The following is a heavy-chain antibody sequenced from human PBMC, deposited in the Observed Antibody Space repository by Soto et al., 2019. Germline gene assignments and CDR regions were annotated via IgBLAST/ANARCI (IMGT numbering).Heavy chain of an antibody. CDR1: GYAFSQFY. V-gene: IGHV1-2*04. J-gene: IGHJ6*04. Sequence: QVPLVQSGAEVKKPGASVKVSCKASGYAFSQFYIHWMRQAPGQGLEWMGWINPNSGRTKFAQNFQGWVTMTRDTSIKTVYMELSGPKSDATAVYYCARESGGTTATLDYYYFDMDVWGKGTTVTVSS. CDR2: INPNSGRT. D-gene: IGHD4-17*01. CDR3: ARESGGTTATLDYYYFDMDV.